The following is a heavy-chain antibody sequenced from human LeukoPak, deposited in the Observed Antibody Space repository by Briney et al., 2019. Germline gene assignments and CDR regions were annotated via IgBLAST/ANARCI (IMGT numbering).Heavy chain of an antibody. CDR2: INSSGSDI. V-gene: IGHV3-11*01. Sequence: PGGSLRLSCAASGFTFSDYYMTWIRQAPGKGLEWVSYINSSGSDIKYADSVKGRFSISRDNAKSSLFLQMNSLRAEDTAVYYCAAVTMQRSSWYDYYYMDVWGKGTTVTVSS. CDR3: AAVTMQRSSWYDYYYMDV. J-gene: IGHJ6*03. CDR1: GFTFSDYY. D-gene: IGHD6-13*01.